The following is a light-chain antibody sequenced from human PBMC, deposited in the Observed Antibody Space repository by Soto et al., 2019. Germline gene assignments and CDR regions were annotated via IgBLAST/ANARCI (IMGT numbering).Light chain of an antibody. V-gene: IGKV3-20*01. J-gene: IGKJ1*01. CDR1: QSVSSTF. CDR3: QQFDSSVT. CDR2: GAS. Sequence: EIVLTQSPGSLSLSPGERATLSCRASQSVSSTFFAWYQQSPGQAPRLLIYGASSRATGIPERFSGSGSGTDFTLTISRLEPEDFAVYYCQQFDSSVTFGQGTKVEIK.